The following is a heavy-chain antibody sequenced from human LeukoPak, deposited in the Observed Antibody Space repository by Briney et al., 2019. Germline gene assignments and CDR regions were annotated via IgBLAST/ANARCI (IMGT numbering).Heavy chain of an antibody. D-gene: IGHD4-17*01. CDR2: IYYSGST. Sequence: GSLRLSCAASGFTFSSYAMSWVRQAPGKGLEWIGSIYYSGSTYYNPSLKSRVTISVDTSKNQFSLKLSSVTAADTAVYYCARRPYYGDYGYFDLWGRGTLVTVSS. CDR1: GFTFSSYA. CDR3: ARRPYYGDYGYFDL. V-gene: IGHV4-39*01. J-gene: IGHJ2*01.